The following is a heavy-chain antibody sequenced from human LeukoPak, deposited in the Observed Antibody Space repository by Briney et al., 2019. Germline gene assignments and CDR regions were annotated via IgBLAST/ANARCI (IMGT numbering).Heavy chain of an antibody. CDR2: MNPNSGNT. CDR3: ARAIGSSSYYYYCGMDV. D-gene: IGHD6-6*01. CDR1: GYTFTSYD. J-gene: IGHJ6*02. V-gene: IGHV1-8*01. Sequence: ASVKVSCKASGYTFTSYDINWVRQATGQGLEWMGWMNPNSGNTGYAQKFQGRVTMTRNTSISTAYMELSSLRSEDTAVYYCARAIGSSSYYYYCGMDVWGQGTTVTVSS.